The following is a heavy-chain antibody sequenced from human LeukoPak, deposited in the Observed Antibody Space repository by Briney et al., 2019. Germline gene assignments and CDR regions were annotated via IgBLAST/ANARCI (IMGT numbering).Heavy chain of an antibody. CDR1: GFTFSSYA. J-gene: IGHJ4*02. V-gene: IGHV3-64D*09. CDR2: ISSNGGST. Sequence: GGSLRPSCSASGFTFSSYAMHWVRQAPGKGLEYVSAISSNGGSTYYADSVKGRFTISRDNSKNTLYLQMSSLRAEDTAVYYCVKDYNRNIFHYWGQGTLVTVSS. D-gene: IGHD1-14*01. CDR3: VKDYNRNIFHY.